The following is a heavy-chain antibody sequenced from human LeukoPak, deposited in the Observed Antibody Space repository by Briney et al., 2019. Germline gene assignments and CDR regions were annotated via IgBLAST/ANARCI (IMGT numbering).Heavy chain of an antibody. Sequence: GSLRLSCAASGFTFSSYAMSWVRQAPGKGLEWVSAISGSGGSTYYADSGKGRFTISRDNSKNTLYLQMNSLRAEDTAVYYCATDGGLLWFGELRHWGQGTLVTVSS. CDR3: ATDGGLLWFGELRH. J-gene: IGHJ4*02. CDR2: ISGSGGST. D-gene: IGHD3-10*01. CDR1: GFTFSSYA. V-gene: IGHV3-23*01.